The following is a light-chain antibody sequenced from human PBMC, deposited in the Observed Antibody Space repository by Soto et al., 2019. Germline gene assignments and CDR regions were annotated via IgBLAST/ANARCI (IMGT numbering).Light chain of an antibody. V-gene: IGKV3-11*01. J-gene: IGKJ4*01. CDR3: QQRSNWRPLT. CDR2: GAS. Sequence: EIVLTQSPATLSSSPGERATLSCRASQSVSSYLAWYQQKPGQAPRLLIYGASNRATGIPARFSGSGSGTDFTLTISSLEPEDFAGYYCQQRSNWRPLTFGGGTKVEIK. CDR1: QSVSSY.